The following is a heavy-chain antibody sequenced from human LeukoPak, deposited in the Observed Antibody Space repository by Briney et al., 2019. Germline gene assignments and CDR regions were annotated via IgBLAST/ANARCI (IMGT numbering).Heavy chain of an antibody. J-gene: IGHJ5*02. V-gene: IGHV3-53*01. Sequence: PGGSLRLSCAASGFTVSDNYMNWVRQAPGKGLEWVSLIYTGGSTSYADSVKGRFTISRDNSKNTLYLQMNSLRVEDTAVYYCARHYGPWGQGTLVTVSS. CDR3: ARHYGP. CDR1: GFTVSDNY. D-gene: IGHD3-16*01. CDR2: IYTGGST.